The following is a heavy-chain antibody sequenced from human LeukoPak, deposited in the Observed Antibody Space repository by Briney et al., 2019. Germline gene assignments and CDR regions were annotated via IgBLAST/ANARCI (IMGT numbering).Heavy chain of an antibody. CDR2: INHSGST. V-gene: IGHV4-34*01. CDR3: ARTTEAHSWRTRYYDYYMDV. D-gene: IGHD6-13*01. J-gene: IGHJ6*03. Sequence: SETLSLTCAVYGGSFSGYYWSWIRQPPGKGLEWIGEINHSGSTNYNPSLKSRVTTSVDTSKNQFSLKLSSVTAADTAVYYCARTTEAHSWRTRYYDYYMDVWGKGTTVTVSS. CDR1: GGSFSGYY.